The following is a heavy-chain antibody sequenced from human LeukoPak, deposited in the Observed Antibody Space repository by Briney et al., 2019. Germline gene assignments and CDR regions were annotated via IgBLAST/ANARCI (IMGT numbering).Heavy chain of an antibody. Sequence: GGSLRLSCAASGFTFDDYAMHWVRQAPGKGLEWVSGISWNSGSIGYADSVKGRFTISRDNAENSLYLQMNSLRAEDTAVYYCARDRNQWELLGYWGQGTLVTVSS. D-gene: IGHD1-26*01. CDR3: ARDRNQWELLGY. CDR1: GFTFDDYA. V-gene: IGHV3-9*01. J-gene: IGHJ4*02. CDR2: ISWNSGSI.